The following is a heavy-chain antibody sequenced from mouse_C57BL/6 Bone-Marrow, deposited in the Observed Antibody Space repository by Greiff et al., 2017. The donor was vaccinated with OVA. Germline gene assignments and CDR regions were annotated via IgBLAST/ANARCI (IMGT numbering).Heavy chain of an antibody. CDR3: ASDGYSFFDY. CDR1: GYTFTDYY. D-gene: IGHD2-3*01. Sequence: EVQLQQSGPELVKPGAPVKISCKASGYTFTDYYMNWVKQSPGKSLEWIGDINPNNGGTSYNQKFKGKATLTVDKSSSTAYMELRSLTSEDSAVYYCASDGYSFFDYWGQGTTLTVSS. CDR2: INPNNGGT. V-gene: IGHV1-26*01. J-gene: IGHJ2*01.